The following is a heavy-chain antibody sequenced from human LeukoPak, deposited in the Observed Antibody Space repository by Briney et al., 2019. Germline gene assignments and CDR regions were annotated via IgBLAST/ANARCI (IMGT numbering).Heavy chain of an antibody. CDR3: ARDAYDFWSGYYFPHNWFDP. CDR1: GYTFTSYG. D-gene: IGHD3-3*01. V-gene: IGHV1-18*01. Sequence: GASVKVSCKASGYTFTSYGISWVRQAPGQGLEWMGWISAYNGNTNYAQKLQGRVTMTTDTSTSTAYMELRSLRSDDTAVYYCARDAYDFWSGYYFPHNWFDPWGQGTLVTVSS. J-gene: IGHJ5*02. CDR2: ISAYNGNT.